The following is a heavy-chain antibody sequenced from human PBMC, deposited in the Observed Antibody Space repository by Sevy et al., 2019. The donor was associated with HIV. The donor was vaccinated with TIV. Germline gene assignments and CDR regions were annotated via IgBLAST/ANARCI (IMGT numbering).Heavy chain of an antibody. CDR1: GFTLSPYS. Sequence: GGSLRLPCAASGFTLSPYSMEWVRQAPGKGLEWVSHISSSSNIIYYADSVKGRFTVSRDNAKNSLYLRMDSLRDEDTAVYYCARDAMRVGNSNYYYGMDVWGQGTTVTVSS. CDR3: ARDAMRVGNSNYYYGMDV. D-gene: IGHD2-2*01. CDR2: ISSSSNII. J-gene: IGHJ6*02. V-gene: IGHV3-48*02.